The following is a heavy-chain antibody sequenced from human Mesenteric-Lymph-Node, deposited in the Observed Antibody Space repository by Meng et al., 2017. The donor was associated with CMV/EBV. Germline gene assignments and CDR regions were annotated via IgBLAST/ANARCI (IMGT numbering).Heavy chain of an antibody. D-gene: IGHD2-2*01. V-gene: IGHV3-74*01. CDR3: ARCSSTSCWNY. J-gene: IGHJ4*02. CDR1: GLSVSANY. CDR2: INSDGSST. Sequence: GESLKISCAASGLSVSANYMTWVRQAPGKGLVWVSRINSDGSSTSYADSVKGRFTISRDNAKNTLYLQMNSLRAEDTAVYYCARCSSTSCWNYWGQGTLVTVSS.